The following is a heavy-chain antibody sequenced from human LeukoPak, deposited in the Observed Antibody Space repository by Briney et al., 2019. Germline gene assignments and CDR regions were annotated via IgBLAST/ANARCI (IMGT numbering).Heavy chain of an antibody. CDR3: ARQKDSGYVPFDY. J-gene: IGHJ4*02. CDR2: INPSGGST. V-gene: IGHV1-46*01. D-gene: IGHD5-12*01. CDR1: GYTFTSYY. Sequence: ASVKVSCRASGYTFTSYYMHWVRQAPGQGLEWMGVINPSGGSTSYTQKFQGRVTMTSDTSASTVYMELSSLRSEDTAVYYCARQKDSGYVPFDYWGQGTLVTVSS.